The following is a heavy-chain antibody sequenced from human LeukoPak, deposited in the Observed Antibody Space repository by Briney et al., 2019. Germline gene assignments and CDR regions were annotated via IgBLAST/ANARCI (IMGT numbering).Heavy chain of an antibody. V-gene: IGHV1-18*01. CDR1: GHTITSYG. D-gene: IGHD2-2*01. J-gene: IGHJ3*02. Sequence: EASVKVSCKASGHTITSYGISWVRQAPGQGLEWMGWISAYNDNTNYAQKLQGRVTMTTDTSTSTAYMELRSLRSDDTAVYYCARWYCSSTSCYADAFDIWGQGTMVTVSS. CDR2: ISAYNDNT. CDR3: ARWYCSSTSCYADAFDI.